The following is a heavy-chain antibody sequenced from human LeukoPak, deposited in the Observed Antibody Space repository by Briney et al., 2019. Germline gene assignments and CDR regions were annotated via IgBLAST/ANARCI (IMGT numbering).Heavy chain of an antibody. D-gene: IGHD3-3*01. CDR2: NSNFDAKT. V-gene: IGHV1-18*04. CDR3: ARDLPFEGVLEWLLEY. CDR1: GYTFTSFG. Sequence: ASVKVTCKASGYTFTSFGITWVRLAPGQGLEWIGWNSNFDAKTNYAQKFDGRVTMTTDSSTSTAYLELIRLKSDDTAVYYCARDLPFEGVLEWLLEYWGQGTLVTVSS. J-gene: IGHJ1*01.